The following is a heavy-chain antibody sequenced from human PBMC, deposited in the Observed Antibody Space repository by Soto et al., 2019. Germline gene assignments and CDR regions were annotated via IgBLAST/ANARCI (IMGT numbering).Heavy chain of an antibody. Sequence: GGSLRLSCAASGFTFSSYGMHWVRQAPGKGLEWVAVISYDGSNKYYADSVKGRFTISRDNSKNTLYLQMNSLRAEDTAVYYCVGSGGYDFWSGYYTAYPPDYWGQGTLVTVSS. D-gene: IGHD3-3*01. V-gene: IGHV3-30*03. CDR1: GFTFSSYG. CDR3: VGSGGYDFWSGYYTAYPPDY. J-gene: IGHJ4*02. CDR2: ISYDGSNK.